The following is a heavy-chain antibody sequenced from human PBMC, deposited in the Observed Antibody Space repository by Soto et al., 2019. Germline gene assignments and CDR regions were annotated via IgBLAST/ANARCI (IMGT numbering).Heavy chain of an antibody. J-gene: IGHJ4*02. D-gene: IGHD1-1*01. CDR3: ARGADYYNCTGLDY. CDR1: GYTLSSYS. Sequence: SVKVSCKASGYTLSSYSMHWVRQAPGQGLEWMGWINPICGAANYAQKFQGRVTMTTDASTSTAYMELSSLRSEDTAVYYCARGADYYNCTGLDYWGQGTLVTVSS. V-gene: IGHV1-69*05. CDR2: INPICGAA.